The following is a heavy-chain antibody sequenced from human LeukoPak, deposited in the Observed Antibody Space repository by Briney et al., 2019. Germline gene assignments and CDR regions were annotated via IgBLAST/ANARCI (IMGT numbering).Heavy chain of an antibody. D-gene: IGHD3-22*01. CDR2: ISYDGSNK. V-gene: IGHV3-30-3*01. CDR3: ARVGWGTHYYDSSGYGFDI. CDR1: GFTFSSYA. Sequence: PGGSLRISCAASGFTFSSYAMHWVRQAPGKGLEWVAVISYDGSNKYYADSVKGRFTISRDNSKNTLYLQMNSLRAEDTAVYYCARVGWGTHYYDSSGYGFDIWGQGTMVTVSS. J-gene: IGHJ3*02.